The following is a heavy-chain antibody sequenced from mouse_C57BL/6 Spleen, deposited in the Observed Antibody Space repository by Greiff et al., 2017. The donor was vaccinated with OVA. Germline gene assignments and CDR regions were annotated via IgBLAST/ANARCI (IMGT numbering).Heavy chain of an antibody. J-gene: IGHJ3*01. V-gene: IGHV1-55*01. CDR1: GYTFTSYW. CDR2: IYPGSGST. D-gene: IGHD1-1*01. CDR3: ARGGSIPAWFAY. Sequence: VQLQQPGAELVKPGASVKMSCKASGYTFTSYWITWVKQRPGQGLEWIGDIYPGSGSTNYNEKFKSKATLTVDKPSSTAYMQLSSLTSEDSAVYYCARGGSIPAWFAYWGQGTLVTVSA.